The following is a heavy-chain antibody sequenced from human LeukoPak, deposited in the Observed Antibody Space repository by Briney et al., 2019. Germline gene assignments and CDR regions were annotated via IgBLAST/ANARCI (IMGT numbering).Heavy chain of an antibody. CDR1: GFTFTTYI. Sequence: GGSLRLSCAASGFTFTTYIYSMNWVRQAPGKGLEWVSAISGSGGSTYYADSVKGRFTISRDNSKNTLYLQMNSLRAEDTAVYYCAKDPLGVVVPAAYFDYWGQGTLVTVSS. V-gene: IGHV3-23*01. D-gene: IGHD2-2*01. CDR2: ISGSGGST. CDR3: AKDPLGVVVPAAYFDY. J-gene: IGHJ4*02.